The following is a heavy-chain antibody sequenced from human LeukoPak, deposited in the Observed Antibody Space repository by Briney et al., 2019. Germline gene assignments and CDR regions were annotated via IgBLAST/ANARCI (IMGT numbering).Heavy chain of an antibody. CDR1: EFTFSKFG. Sequence: GGSLRLSCAASEFTFSKFGMHWVRQAPGQGLEWVAFILYDGSNKYYADSVKGRFTISRDNSKNTLSLQMNTLRAEDSALYYCTKDLRYYYTDDHSTMDEHDYWGQGTLVTVSS. CDR2: ILYDGSNK. CDR3: TKDLRYYYTDDHSTMDEHDY. J-gene: IGHJ4*02. V-gene: IGHV3-30*02. D-gene: IGHD2/OR15-2a*01.